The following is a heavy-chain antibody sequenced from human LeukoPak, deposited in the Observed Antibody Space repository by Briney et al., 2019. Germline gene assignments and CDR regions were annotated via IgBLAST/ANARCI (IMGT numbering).Heavy chain of an antibody. J-gene: IGHJ1*01. Sequence: ASVKVSCKASGYTFTSNYMHWVRLAPGQGLEWMGIINPSGGSTSYAQKFQGRVTMTRDTSTSTVYMELSSLRSEDTAVYYCARGSIVVVTDPEYFQYWGQGTLVTVSS. V-gene: IGHV1-46*01. CDR1: GYTFTSNY. CDR2: INPSGGST. CDR3: ARGSIVVVTDPEYFQY. D-gene: IGHD2-21*02.